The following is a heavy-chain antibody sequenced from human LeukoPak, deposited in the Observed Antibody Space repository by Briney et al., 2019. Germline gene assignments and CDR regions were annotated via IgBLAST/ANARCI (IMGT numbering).Heavy chain of an antibody. CDR1: GFTFSSYA. V-gene: IGHV3-23*01. CDR3: AKDFLGAGYSGGWYGS. J-gene: IGHJ5*02. CDR2: ISGSGGST. Sequence: QPGGSLRLSCAASGFTFSSYAMSWVRQAPGKGLEWVSAISGSGGSTYYADSVKGRFTISRDNSKNSLYLQMNSLRAEDTALYYCAKDFLGAGYSGGWYGSWGQGTLVTVSS. D-gene: IGHD6-19*01.